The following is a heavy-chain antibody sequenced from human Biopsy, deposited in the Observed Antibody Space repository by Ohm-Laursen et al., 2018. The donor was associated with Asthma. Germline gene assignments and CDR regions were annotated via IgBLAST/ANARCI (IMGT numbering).Heavy chain of an antibody. D-gene: IGHD3-9*01. CDR2: VNTGNGDT. V-gene: IGHV1-3*04. CDR1: GYNFISFA. J-gene: IGHJ3*01. Sequence: ASVKVSCKASGYNFISFAIHWVRQAPGQRLEWMGWVNTGNGDTKYSQKFQGRVTITRDTSASTAYMELRSLRSEDMATYYCARTYYDFLTGQVKDVFGVWGQGTMVTVSS. CDR3: ARTYYDFLTGQVKDVFGV.